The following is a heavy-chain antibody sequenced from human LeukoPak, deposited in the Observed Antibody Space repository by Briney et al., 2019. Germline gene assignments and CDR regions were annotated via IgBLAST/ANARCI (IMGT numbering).Heavy chain of an antibody. D-gene: IGHD3-16*01. V-gene: IGHV3-23*01. CDR3: TRRLDD. J-gene: IGHJ4*02. CDR1: GFTFSSYG. CDR2: ISASAGSI. Sequence: GGSLRLSCAASGFTFSSYGMSWVRQTPGKGLEWVSGISASAGSIYYADSVKGRFTISRDNAQNSLYLQMNGLRVEDTAVYYCTRRLDDWGQGTLVTVSS.